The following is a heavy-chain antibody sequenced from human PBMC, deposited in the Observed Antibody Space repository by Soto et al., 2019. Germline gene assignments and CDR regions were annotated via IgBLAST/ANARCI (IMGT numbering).Heavy chain of an antibody. V-gene: IGHV5-51*01. CDR1: GYSFTSYW. CDR2: IYPGDSDT. D-gene: IGHD3-9*01. Sequence: GESLKISCKGSGYSFTSYWIGWVRQMPGKGLEWMGIIYPGDSDTRYSPSFQGQVTISADKSISTAYLQWSSLKASDTAMYDCARLGYHILTGYYREPFDYWGQGTLVTVSS. J-gene: IGHJ4*02. CDR3: ARLGYHILTGYYREPFDY.